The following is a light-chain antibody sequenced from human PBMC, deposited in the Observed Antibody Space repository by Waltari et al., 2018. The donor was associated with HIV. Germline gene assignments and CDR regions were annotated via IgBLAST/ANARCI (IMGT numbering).Light chain of an antibody. Sequence: DIQMTQSPSSLSASVGDRVTITCRASQKISNYLHWYHQKPGKAPNLLIYAATSFQSGVPSRFSGRGAGTDFTLTITSLQPEDFGTYYCQQSYSPPWTFGQGTKVEIK. J-gene: IGKJ1*01. CDR3: QQSYSPPWT. CDR2: AAT. V-gene: IGKV1-39*01. CDR1: QKISNY.